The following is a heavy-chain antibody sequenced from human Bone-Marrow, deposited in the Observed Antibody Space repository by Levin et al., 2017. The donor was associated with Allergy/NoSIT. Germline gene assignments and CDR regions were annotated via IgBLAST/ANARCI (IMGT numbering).Heavy chain of an antibody. V-gene: IGHV3-30-3*01. CDR2: ISYDGSNK. D-gene: IGHD5-18*01. CDR3: ARDGGYSYGYLDY. Sequence: PGGSLRLSCAASGFTFSSYAMHWVRQAPGKGLEWVAVISYDGSNKYYADSVKGRFTISRDNSKNTLYLQMNSLRAEDTAVYYCARDGGYSYGYLDYWGQGTLVTVSS. J-gene: IGHJ4*02. CDR1: GFTFSSYA.